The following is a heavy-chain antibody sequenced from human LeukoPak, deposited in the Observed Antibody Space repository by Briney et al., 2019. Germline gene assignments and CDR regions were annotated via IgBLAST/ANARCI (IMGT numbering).Heavy chain of an antibody. V-gene: IGHV3-21*01. J-gene: IGHJ2*01. Sequence: GGSLRLSCAASRITFSRYSMNWVRRAPGKGLEWVSSISSGSSYIYYADSVKGRFTISRDNAKNSLYLQMNSLRAEDTAVYYRAGSDTIGYSPREWDYWYFDLWGRGTLVTVSS. CDR2: ISSGSSYI. D-gene: IGHD3-22*01. CDR1: RITFSRYS. CDR3: AGSDTIGYSPREWDYWYFDL.